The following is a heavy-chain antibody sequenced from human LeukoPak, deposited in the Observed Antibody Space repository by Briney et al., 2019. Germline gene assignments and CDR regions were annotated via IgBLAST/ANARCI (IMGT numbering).Heavy chain of an antibody. CDR1: GFTFSSYG. V-gene: IGHV3-30*18. Sequence: PGGSLRLSCAASGFTFSSYGMHWVRQAPGKGLEWVAVISYDGSNKYYADSVKGRFTISRDNSKNTLYLQMNSLRAEDTAVYYCAKDRDYDILTGYSRGMDVWGQGTTVTVSS. J-gene: IGHJ6*02. CDR3: AKDRDYDILTGYSRGMDV. D-gene: IGHD3-9*01. CDR2: ISYDGSNK.